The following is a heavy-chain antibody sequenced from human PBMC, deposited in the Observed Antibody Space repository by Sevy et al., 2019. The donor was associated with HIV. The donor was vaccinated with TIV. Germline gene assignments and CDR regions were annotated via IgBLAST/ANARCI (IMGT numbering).Heavy chain of an antibody. Sequence: GGSLRLSCAASGFTFSSYGMHWVRQAPGKGLEWVAVISYDGGNKYYADSVKGRFTISRDNSKNTLYLQMNSLRAEDTAVYYCAKGYDSSGHLYWGQGTLVTVSS. V-gene: IGHV3-30*18. D-gene: IGHD3-22*01. CDR3: AKGYDSSGHLY. CDR1: GFTFSSYG. J-gene: IGHJ4*02. CDR2: ISYDGGNK.